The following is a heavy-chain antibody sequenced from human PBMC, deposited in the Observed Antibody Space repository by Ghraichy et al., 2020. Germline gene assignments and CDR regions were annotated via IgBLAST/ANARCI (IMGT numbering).Heavy chain of an antibody. D-gene: IGHD1-7*01. J-gene: IGHJ6*02. CDR3: GRNLGLLPGLDYDYGMDV. CDR1: GGSISSSSYY. CDR2: IYYSGST. Sequence: SETLSLTCTVSGGSISSSSYYWGWSRQPPGKGLEWFGSIYYSGSTYYNPSLKSRVTISVDTSKNKFSLQLSSVTAADTAVYYCGRNLGLLPGLDYDYGMDVWGQGTTVTVSS. V-gene: IGHV4-39*01.